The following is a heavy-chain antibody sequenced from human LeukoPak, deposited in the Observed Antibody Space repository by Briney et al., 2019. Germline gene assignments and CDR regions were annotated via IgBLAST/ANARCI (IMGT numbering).Heavy chain of an antibody. CDR2: ISGSNGNT. V-gene: IGHV1-18*01. CDR1: GYTFTSYG. J-gene: IGHJ4*02. Sequence: ASVKVSCKASGYTFTSYGISWVRQAPGQGLEWMGWISGSNGNTNYAQILQGRVTMTTDTSTSTAYMELRGLRSDDTAVYYCARVAEDCSSTRCYAGVDYWGQGTLVTVSS. D-gene: IGHD2-2*01. CDR3: ARVAEDCSSTRCYAGVDY.